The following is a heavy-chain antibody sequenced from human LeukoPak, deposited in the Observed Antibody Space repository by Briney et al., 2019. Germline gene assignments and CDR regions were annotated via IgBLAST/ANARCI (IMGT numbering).Heavy chain of an antibody. CDR1: GGSFSGYY. J-gene: IGHJ6*02. D-gene: IGHD3-10*01. Sequence: SETLSLTCAVYGGSFSGYYWSWIRQPPGKGLEWIGEINHSGSTNYNPSLKSRVTISADTSNNQFSLKLSSVTAADTAVYYCARGLGYYGSGSYYPLFVWGQGSTVTVSS. CDR3: ARGLGYYGSGSYYPLFV. CDR2: INHSGST. V-gene: IGHV4-34*01.